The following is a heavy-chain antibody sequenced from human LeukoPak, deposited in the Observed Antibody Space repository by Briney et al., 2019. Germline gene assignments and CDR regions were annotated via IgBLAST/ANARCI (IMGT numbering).Heavy chain of an antibody. CDR3: ARQGGSSSPYSYYYMDV. D-gene: IGHD6-13*01. J-gene: IGHJ6*03. CDR2: MYHSGST. CDR1: GYSISSGYY. Sequence: SETLSLTCAVSGYSISSGYYWGWFRQPPGKVLEWIGCMYHSGSTYYNPSLKSRVTISVDTSKNQFSLKLSSVTAADTAVYYCARQGGSSSPYSYYYMDVWGKGTTVTVSS. V-gene: IGHV4-38-2*01.